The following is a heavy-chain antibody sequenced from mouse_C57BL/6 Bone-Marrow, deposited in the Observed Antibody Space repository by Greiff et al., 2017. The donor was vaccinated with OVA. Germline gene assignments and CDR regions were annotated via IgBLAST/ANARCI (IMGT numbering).Heavy chain of an antibody. Sequence: QVQLKESGPGLVKPSQSLFLTCSITGFPITSGYYWIWIRQSPGKPLEWMGYITHSGETFYNPSLQSPISITRETSKNQFFLQLNSVTTEDTAMYYCAGDRSPYYDYEGAWFAYWGQGTLVTVSA. V-gene: IGHV12-3*01. J-gene: IGHJ3*01. CDR3: AGDRSPYYDYEGAWFAY. D-gene: IGHD2-4*01. CDR2: ITHSGET. CDR1: GFPITSGYY.